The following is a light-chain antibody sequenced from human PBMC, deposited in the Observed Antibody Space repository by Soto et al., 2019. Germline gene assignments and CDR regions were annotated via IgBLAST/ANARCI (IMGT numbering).Light chain of an antibody. CDR3: YQYGSTPPT. Sequence: EIVLTQSPGTLSLSPVERATLSCRASQSVSNNYLAWYQQKPGQAPRLLIYGASNRATGIPDRFSGSGSGTDFTLTISRLEPEDFVVFYCYQYGSTPPTFGQGTKVDI. J-gene: IGKJ1*01. V-gene: IGKV3-20*01. CDR1: QSVSNNY. CDR2: GAS.